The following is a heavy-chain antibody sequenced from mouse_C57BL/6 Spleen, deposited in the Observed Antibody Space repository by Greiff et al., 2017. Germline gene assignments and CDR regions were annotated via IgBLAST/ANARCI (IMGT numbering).Heavy chain of an antibody. Sequence: QVQLQQPGAELVKPGASVKLSCKASGYTFTSYWMQWVKQRPGQGLEWIGEIDPSDSYTNYNQKFKGKATLTVDTSSSTADMQLSSLTSEDSAVYYCAKRHDYEEGFADWGQGTLVTVAA. CDR2: IDPSDSYT. J-gene: IGHJ3*01. D-gene: IGHD2-4*01. CDR1: GYTFTSYW. CDR3: AKRHDYEEGFAD. V-gene: IGHV1-50*01.